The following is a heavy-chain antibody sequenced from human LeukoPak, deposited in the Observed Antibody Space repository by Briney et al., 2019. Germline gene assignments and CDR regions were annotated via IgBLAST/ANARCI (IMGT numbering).Heavy chain of an antibody. V-gene: IGHV1-69*06. CDR3: ARGRGRVNFGTFDF. CDR2: IIPMFGTP. D-gene: IGHD3-10*01. Sequence: VASVKVSCKASGGTFSNHAVSWVRQAPGQGLEWMGGIIPMFGTPNYAQKFQDKVTITADKSTSTAYMELSSLRSEDTAVYYCARGRGRVNFGTFDFWGQGTMVTVSS. J-gene: IGHJ3*01. CDR1: GGTFSNHA.